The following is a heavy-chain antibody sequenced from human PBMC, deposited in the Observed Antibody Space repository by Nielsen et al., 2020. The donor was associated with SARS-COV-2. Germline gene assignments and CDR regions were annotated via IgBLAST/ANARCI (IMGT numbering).Heavy chain of an antibody. CDR3: AREGSGVVPGPLGIGMWYLYYYMDV. J-gene: IGHJ6*03. CDR2: ISGNNGNV. V-gene: IGHV1-18*01. Sequence: SLQVSCNASDNTFTTISWVRQAPGQGLEWMGRISGNNGNVKYAQNLQGRVTMTTDTSTYTVYMELKRLRSDDTAVYYCAREGSGVVPGPLGIGMWYLYYYMDVWGKGTTVTVSS. CDR1: DNTFTT. D-gene: IGHD2-2*01.